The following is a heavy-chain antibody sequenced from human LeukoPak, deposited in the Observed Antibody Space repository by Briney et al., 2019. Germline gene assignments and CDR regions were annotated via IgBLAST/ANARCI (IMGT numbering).Heavy chain of an antibody. Sequence: KSGGSLRLSCAASGFTFSSYSMNWVRQAPGKGLEWVSSISSSSSYIYYADSVKGRFTISRDNAKNSLYLQMNSLRAEDTAVYYCARSVAVAGRSTRHRHFDYWGQGTLVTVSS. V-gene: IGHV3-21*01. CDR1: GFTFSSYS. CDR2: ISSSSSYI. J-gene: IGHJ4*02. CDR3: ARSVAVAGRSTRHRHFDY. D-gene: IGHD6-19*01.